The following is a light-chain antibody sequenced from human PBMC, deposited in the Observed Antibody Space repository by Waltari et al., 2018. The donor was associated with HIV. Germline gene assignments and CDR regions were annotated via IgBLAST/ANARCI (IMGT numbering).Light chain of an antibody. J-gene: IGLJ3*02. CDR3: SAWDSSLGVWL. CDR2: RNN. Sequence: QAGLTQPPSVSKDLRQTATLTCTGNNTNVGNGGVAWLQQHQGHPPKLLPYRNNNRPSGISERMSASRSGSTASLTITGLQPEDEAEYYCSAWDSSLGVWLFGGGTKLTVL. V-gene: IGLV10-54*01. CDR1: NTNVGNGG.